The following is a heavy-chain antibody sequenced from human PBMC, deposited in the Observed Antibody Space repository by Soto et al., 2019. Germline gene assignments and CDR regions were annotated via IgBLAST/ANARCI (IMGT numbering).Heavy chain of an antibody. D-gene: IGHD2-15*01. J-gene: IGHJ6*02. CDR1: GGSISSYY. CDR3: ARALGCSGGSCSYYYYYYGMDV. Sequence: QVQLQESGPGLVKPSETLSLTCTVSGGSISSYYWSWIRQPPGKGLEWIGYIYYSGSTNYNPSLKSRVTISVDTSKNQFSLKLSSVTAADTAVYYCARALGCSGGSCSYYYYYYGMDVWGQGTTVTVSS. V-gene: IGHV4-59*01. CDR2: IYYSGST.